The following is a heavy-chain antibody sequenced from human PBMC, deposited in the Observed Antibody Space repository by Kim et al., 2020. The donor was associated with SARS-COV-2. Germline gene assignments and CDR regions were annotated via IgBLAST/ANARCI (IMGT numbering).Heavy chain of an antibody. J-gene: IGHJ3*02. CDR1: GGSISSYY. CDR2: IYYSGTT. Sequence: SETLSLTCTVSGGSISSYYWSWIRQSPGKGLECIGFIYYSGTTNYNPSLNSRVTISIDTSKNQFSLKLNSVTAADTAVYYCARGPFFGGAFDIWGQGTMVTVSS. CDR3: ARGPFFGGAFDI. D-gene: IGHD3-16*01. V-gene: IGHV4-59*01.